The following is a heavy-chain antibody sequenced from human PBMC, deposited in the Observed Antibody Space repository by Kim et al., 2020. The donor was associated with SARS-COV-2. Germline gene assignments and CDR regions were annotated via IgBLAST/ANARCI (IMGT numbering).Heavy chain of an antibody. CDR2: ISSSGSII. CDR3: ARAKVEHHYGMDV. CDR1: GFTFSSYE. V-gene: IGHV3-48*03. J-gene: IGHJ6*02. Sequence: GGSLRLSCAASGFTFSSYEMNWVRQAPGKGLEWVSYISSSGSIIYYADSVKGRFTISRDNAKNSLYLQMNSLRAEDTAVYYCARAKVEHHYGMDVWGQGTTVTVSS.